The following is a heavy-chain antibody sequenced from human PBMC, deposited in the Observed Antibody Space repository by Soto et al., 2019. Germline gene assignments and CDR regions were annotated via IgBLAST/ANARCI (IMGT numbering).Heavy chain of an antibody. J-gene: IGHJ4*02. V-gene: IGHV4-4*09. D-gene: IGHD3-16*01. Sequence: QVQLQESGPGLVKPSETLSLTCTVSGGSMRGQHWSWIRQPPGKGLEWIGHHSDSTNYNPSLKSRITISTDTSKHPFSLKLSSVTAADTAVYYCATYTVGEGGRGYWGQGPLVTVSS. CDR3: ATYTVGEGGRGY. CDR1: GGSMRGQH. CDR2: HHSDST.